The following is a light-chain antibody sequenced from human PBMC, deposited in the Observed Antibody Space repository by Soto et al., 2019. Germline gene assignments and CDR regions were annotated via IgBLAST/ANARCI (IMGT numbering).Light chain of an antibody. J-gene: IGLJ3*02. CDR3: SSARRDNTWV. Sequence: QSALTQPRSVSGSPGQSVTISCTGTNSDVGGYNFVSWYQQHPGKAPKLLIYEVSNRPSGISNRFSGSKSANTASLTISGLQAEDEADYYCSSARRDNTWVFGGGTKVTVL. V-gene: IGLV2-14*03. CDR1: NSDVGGYNF. CDR2: EVS.